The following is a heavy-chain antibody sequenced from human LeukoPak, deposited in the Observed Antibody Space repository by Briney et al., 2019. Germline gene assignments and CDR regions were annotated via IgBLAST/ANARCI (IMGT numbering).Heavy chain of an antibody. CDR2: FGGSSSYI. Sequence: PGGSLRLSCAASGFTFSSYSMNWVREAPGKGLRWFSSFGGSSSYIYSADSVKGRFTISRDNAKNSLYLQMNSLRAEDTAVYYYARDQWVATIKGNYYYGMDVWGKGTTVTVSS. CDR3: ARDQWVATIKGNYYYGMDV. V-gene: IGHV3-21*01. D-gene: IGHD5-12*01. J-gene: IGHJ6*04. CDR1: GFTFSSYS.